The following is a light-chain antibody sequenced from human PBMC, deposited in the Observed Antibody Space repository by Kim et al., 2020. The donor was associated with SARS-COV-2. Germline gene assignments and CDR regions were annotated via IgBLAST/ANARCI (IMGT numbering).Light chain of an antibody. CDR3: NSRDSSGNHLV. V-gene: IGLV3-19*01. Sequence: ALGQTVRITCQGDSHRSYYASWYQQKPGQAPVFVIYGKNNRPSGIPDRFSGSSSGNTASLTITGAQAEDEADYYCNSRDSSGNHLVFGGGTQLTVL. CDR2: GKN. J-gene: IGLJ2*01. CDR1: SHRSYY.